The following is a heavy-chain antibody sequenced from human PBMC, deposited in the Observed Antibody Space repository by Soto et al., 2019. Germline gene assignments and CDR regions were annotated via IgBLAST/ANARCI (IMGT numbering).Heavy chain of an antibody. CDR3: ARHIVVVPAAYYYYYMDV. V-gene: IGHV1-18*01. CDR1: GYTFTSCG. Sequence: ASVKVSCKASGYTFTSCGISWVRQAPGQGLEWMGWISAYNGNTNYAQKLQGRVTMTTDTSTSTAYMELRSLRSDDTAVYYCARHIVVVPAAYYYYYMDVWGKGTTVTVS. J-gene: IGHJ6*03. CDR2: ISAYNGNT. D-gene: IGHD2-2*01.